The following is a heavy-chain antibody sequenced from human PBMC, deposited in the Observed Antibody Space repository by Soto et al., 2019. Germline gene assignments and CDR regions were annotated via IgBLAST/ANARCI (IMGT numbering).Heavy chain of an antibody. V-gene: IGHV1-3*01. Sequence: ASVKVSCKASGYTFTSYAMHWVRQAPGQRLEWMGWINAGNGNTKYSQKFQGRVTITRDTSASTAYMELSSLRSEDTAVYYCARILGSYYYGEERYLLAYWGQGTLDPVSS. CDR1: GYTFTSYA. CDR2: INAGNGNT. D-gene: IGHD3-22*01. CDR3: ARILGSYYYGEERYLLAY. J-gene: IGHJ4*02.